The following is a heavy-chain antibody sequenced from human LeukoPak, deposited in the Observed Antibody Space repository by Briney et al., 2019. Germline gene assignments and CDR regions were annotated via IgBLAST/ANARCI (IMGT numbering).Heavy chain of an antibody. J-gene: IGHJ3*02. D-gene: IGHD1-1*01. CDR3: ARDLNWNGLNDAFDI. V-gene: IGHV1-46*01. CDR2: INPSGGST. Sequence: ASVKVSCKASGYTFTSYYMHWVRQAPGQGLEWMGIINPSGGSTSYAQKFQGRVTMTRDTSTSTVYVELSSLRSEDTAVYYCARDLNWNGLNDAFDIWGQGTMVTVSS. CDR1: GYTFTSYY.